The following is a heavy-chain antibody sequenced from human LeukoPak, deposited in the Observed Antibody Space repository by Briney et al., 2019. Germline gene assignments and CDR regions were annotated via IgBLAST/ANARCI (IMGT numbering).Heavy chain of an antibody. J-gene: IGHJ4*02. CDR3: ARGVTDDFWSGYSDYFDY. D-gene: IGHD3-3*01. CDR1: GGSISSSSYY. Sequence: SETLSLTCTVSGGSISSSSYYWGWIRQPPGKGLEWIGRIYTSGSTNYNPSLKSRVTMSVDTSKNQFSLKLSSVTAADTAVYYCARGVTDDFWSGYSDYFDYWGQGTLVTVSS. V-gene: IGHV4-39*07. CDR2: IYTSGST.